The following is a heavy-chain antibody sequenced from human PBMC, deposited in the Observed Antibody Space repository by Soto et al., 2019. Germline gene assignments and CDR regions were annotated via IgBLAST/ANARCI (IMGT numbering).Heavy chain of an antibody. CDR3: ASGAAFYYDASRY. J-gene: IGHJ4*01. V-gene: IGHV3-30-3*01. D-gene: IGHD3-22*01. Sequence: GGSLRLSCAAPGFNFNIHALHWIRQAPGEGLEWVAVMSPGGNSQYYADSVKGRFTISRDTSKSTLYLQMTSLRPEDTAVYYCASGAAFYYDASRYWGHGTLVTCSS. CDR2: MSPGGNSQ. CDR1: GFNFNIHA.